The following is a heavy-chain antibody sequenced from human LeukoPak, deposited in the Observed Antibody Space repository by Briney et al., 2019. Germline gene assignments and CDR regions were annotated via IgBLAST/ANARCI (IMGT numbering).Heavy chain of an antibody. CDR1: GFTFDDYA. CDR2: ISWNSGSI. V-gene: IGHV3-9*01. CDR3: ARGGIVGAKDAFDI. D-gene: IGHD1-26*01. J-gene: IGHJ3*02. Sequence: GGSLRLSCAASGFTFDDYAMHWVRQAPGKGLEWVSGISWNSGSIGYADSVKGRFTISRDNAKNSLYLQMNSLRAEDTAVYYCARGGIVGAKDAFDIWGQGTMVTVSS.